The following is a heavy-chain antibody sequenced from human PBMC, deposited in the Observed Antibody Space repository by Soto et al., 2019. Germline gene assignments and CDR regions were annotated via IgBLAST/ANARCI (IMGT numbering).Heavy chain of an antibody. J-gene: IGHJ4*02. Sequence: GGALGVAFCDSGVAFRIYAMGWIRQAPGKGFEGVSGFSGSDATTYYADSVKGRFTISRDNSNDTPYLQMSSLRVEDTAMYYCARVGWTAAGADWELDDWGQGTLVTVSS. CDR3: ARVGWTAAGADWELDD. V-gene: IGHV3-23*01. D-gene: IGHD3-10*01. CDR1: GVAFRIYA. CDR2: FSGSDATT.